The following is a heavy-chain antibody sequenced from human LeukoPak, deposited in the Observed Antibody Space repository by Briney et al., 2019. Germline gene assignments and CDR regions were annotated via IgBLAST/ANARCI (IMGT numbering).Heavy chain of an antibody. Sequence: QTGGSLRLSCAASGFTVSSNYMRWVRQAPGKGLEWVSVIYSGGSTYYADSVKGRFTISRDNSKSTLYLQMNSLRAEDTAVYYCAKGGYSGSYHDAFDIWGQGTMVTVSS. V-gene: IGHV3-66*01. CDR2: IYSGGST. J-gene: IGHJ3*02. CDR3: AKGGYSGSYHDAFDI. CDR1: GFTVSSNY. D-gene: IGHD1-26*01.